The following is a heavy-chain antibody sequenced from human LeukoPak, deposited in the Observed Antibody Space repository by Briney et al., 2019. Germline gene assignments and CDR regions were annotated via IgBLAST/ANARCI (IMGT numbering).Heavy chain of an antibody. CDR3: ARVVYSGYDFRGAMDV. Sequence: PSETLSLTCTVSGGSISSYYWSWIRQPPGKGLEWIWYIYYTGSTNHNTSLKSRVTLSVDTSKNQFSLKLSSVTAADTAVYYCARVVYSGYDFRGAMDVWGKGTTVTVSS. V-gene: IGHV4-59*01. J-gene: IGHJ6*03. D-gene: IGHD5-12*01. CDR1: GGSISSYY. CDR2: IYYTGST.